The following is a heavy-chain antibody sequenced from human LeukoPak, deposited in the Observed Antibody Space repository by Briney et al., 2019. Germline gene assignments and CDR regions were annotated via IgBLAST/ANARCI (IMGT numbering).Heavy chain of an antibody. Sequence: SETLSLTCTVSGGSISSYYWSWIRQPPGKGLEWIGYIYYSGSTNYNPSLKSRVTISVDTSKNQFSLKLSSVTAADTAVYYCARLQGPDIAAAGYDYWGQGTLVTVSS. CDR1: GGSISSYY. CDR3: ARLQGPDIAAAGYDY. V-gene: IGHV4-59*08. D-gene: IGHD6-13*01. J-gene: IGHJ4*02. CDR2: IYYSGST.